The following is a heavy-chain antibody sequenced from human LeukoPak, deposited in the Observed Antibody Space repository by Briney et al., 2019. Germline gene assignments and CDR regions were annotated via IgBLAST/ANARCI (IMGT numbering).Heavy chain of an antibody. J-gene: IGHJ4*02. CDR1: GFDFSGFS. Sequence: GGSLRLSCVVSGFDFSGFSMSWVRQAPGKGLEWVAIMDEYGSDIFYVESVRGRFIISRANARNSLYLQMNSLRAKDTAVYYCARDLSNNWKLDYWGQGTLVTVSS. CDR3: ARDLSNNWKLDY. V-gene: IGHV3-7*01. D-gene: IGHD1-1*01. CDR2: MDEYGSDI.